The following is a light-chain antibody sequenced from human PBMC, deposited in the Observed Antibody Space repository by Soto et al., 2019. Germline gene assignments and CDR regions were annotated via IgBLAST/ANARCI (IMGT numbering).Light chain of an antibody. V-gene: IGKV3-15*01. Sequence: EIVMTQSPATLSVSPGERATLSCRASQGVTTNLAWYQQKPGLAPRLLIYCASTRATGIPARFSGSGSGTDFTLTISSRQSEDAAVYYCQQYNTWPPWTFGQGTRVEIK. CDR3: QQYNTWPPWT. J-gene: IGKJ1*01. CDR2: CAS. CDR1: QGVTTN.